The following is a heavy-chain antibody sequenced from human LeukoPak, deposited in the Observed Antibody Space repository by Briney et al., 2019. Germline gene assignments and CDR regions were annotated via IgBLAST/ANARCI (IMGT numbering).Heavy chain of an antibody. V-gene: IGHV3-7*01. CDR3: AREVWGPEY. D-gene: IGHD1-14*01. Sequence: PGGSLRLSCAASGFSFTKYWMTWVREAPGKGLEWVGNIKQDGSDKNYMDSVKGRFTISIDNTKNSVYLQMSSLRAEDTAVYYCAREVWGPEYWGQGTLVTVFS. J-gene: IGHJ4*02. CDR2: IKQDGSDK. CDR1: GFSFTKYW.